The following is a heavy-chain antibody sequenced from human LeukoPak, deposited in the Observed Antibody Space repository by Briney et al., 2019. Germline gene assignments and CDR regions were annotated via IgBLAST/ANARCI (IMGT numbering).Heavy chain of an antibody. V-gene: IGHV3-21*01. CDR1: GFTLSSYS. Sequence: PWGSLRLSCAASGFTLSSYSMNWVRQAPGKGLEWVSSISSSSSYIYYAASVKGRFTISRDNAKKSLYLQMNSLRAEDTAVYYCPRDHKEYYYYYGMDVWGPGTTVTVSS. J-gene: IGHJ6*02. CDR2: ISSSSSYI. CDR3: PRDHKEYYYYYGMDV.